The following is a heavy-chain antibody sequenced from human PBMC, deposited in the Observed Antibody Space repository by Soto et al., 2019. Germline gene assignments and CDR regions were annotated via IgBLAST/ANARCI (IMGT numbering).Heavy chain of an antibody. Sequence: SETLSLTCTVSGGSISSGGYYWSWIRQPPGKGLEWIGEINHSGSTNYNPSLKSRVTISVDTSKNQFSLKLSSVTAADTAVYFCARRYGLSAFDIWGQGTMVTVSS. V-gene: IGHV4-39*07. CDR3: ARRYGLSAFDI. CDR2: INHSGST. CDR1: GGSISSGGYY. D-gene: IGHD3-10*01. J-gene: IGHJ3*02.